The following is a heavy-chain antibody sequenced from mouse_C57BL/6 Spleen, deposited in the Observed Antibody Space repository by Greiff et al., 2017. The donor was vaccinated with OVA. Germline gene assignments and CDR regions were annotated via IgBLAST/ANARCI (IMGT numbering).Heavy chain of an antibody. CDR3: TRRPDGYYFDY. CDR1: GYTFTDYE. J-gene: IGHJ2*01. CDR2: IDPETGGT. V-gene: IGHV1-15*01. D-gene: IGHD2-3*01. Sequence: VQLQQSGAELVRPGASVTLSCKASGYTFTDYEMHWVKQTPVHGLEWIGAIDPETGGTAYNQKFKGKAILTADKSSSTAYMELRSLTSEDSAVYYCTRRPDGYYFDYWGQGTTLTVSS.